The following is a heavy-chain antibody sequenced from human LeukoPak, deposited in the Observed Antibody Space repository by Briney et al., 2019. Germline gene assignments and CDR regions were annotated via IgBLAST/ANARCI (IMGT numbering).Heavy chain of an antibody. V-gene: IGHV1-18*01. Sequence: ASVKVSCKASGYTFTSYGISWVRQAPGQGLEWMGWISAYSGNTSYAQKLQGRVTMTTDTSTSTAYMELRSLRSDDTAVYYCAKDGGGQLVRVAWSDYWGQGTLVTVSS. J-gene: IGHJ4*02. CDR1: GYTFTSYG. D-gene: IGHD6-6*01. CDR3: AKDGGGQLVRVAWSDY. CDR2: ISAYSGNT.